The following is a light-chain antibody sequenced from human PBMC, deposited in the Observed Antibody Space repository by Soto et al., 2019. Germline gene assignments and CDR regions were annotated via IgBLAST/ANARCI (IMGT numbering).Light chain of an antibody. V-gene: IGKV1-5*03. CDR2: KAS. Sequence: DIERTKYTSTLSSSVGERFSISSRASRSIINWLAWYQQKSGKGPKLLIYKASNLQTGVPSRFSGSGYGTEFTLTISSLQPADVPTYYSQQYRDHWTFGQGTNVDIK. J-gene: IGKJ1*01. CDR3: QQYRDHWT. CDR1: RSIINW.